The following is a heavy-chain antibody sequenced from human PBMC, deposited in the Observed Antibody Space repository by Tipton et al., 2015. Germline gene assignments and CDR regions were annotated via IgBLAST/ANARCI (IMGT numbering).Heavy chain of an antibody. Sequence: TLSLTCTVSDGSISDDYWNWIRQPPGKGLEWIGYIYNSGSTNYNPSLKSRVTISVDTSKNQLSLKLSSVTAADTAVYYCARSPPGDYEYIEYWGQGTLVTVSP. CDR3: ARSPPGDYEYIEY. D-gene: IGHD3-16*01. CDR1: DGSISDDY. J-gene: IGHJ1*01. CDR2: IYNSGST. V-gene: IGHV4-4*09.